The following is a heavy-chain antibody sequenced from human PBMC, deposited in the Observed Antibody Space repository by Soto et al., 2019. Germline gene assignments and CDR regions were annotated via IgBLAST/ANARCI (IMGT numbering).Heavy chain of an antibody. CDR3: ARAAH. V-gene: IGHV1-69*12. CDR1: GVSFSTYA. Sequence: QVQLVQSGAEVKKPGSSVKVSCKASGVSFSTYAINWVRQAPGQGLEWVGGIIPIFGTANYAQKFQGRVTITADESTSTAYMELSSVRSEDTAVFYCARAAHWGQGTLVTVSS. J-gene: IGHJ4*02. CDR2: IIPIFGTA.